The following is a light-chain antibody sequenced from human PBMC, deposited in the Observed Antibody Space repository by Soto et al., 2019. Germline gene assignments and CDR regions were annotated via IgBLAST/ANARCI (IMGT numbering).Light chain of an antibody. J-gene: IGKJ4*01. V-gene: IGKV3-11*01. CDR1: QSVSGY. CDR3: QQRSNWPYLT. CDR2: DAS. Sequence: EIVLTQSPDTLSLSPGERATLSCRASQSVSGYLGWYQQKPGQAPRLLIYDASNRAYGVPARFRGSGSGTNLTLTIASLEPEEFAVYYCQQRSNWPYLTFGGGTRA.